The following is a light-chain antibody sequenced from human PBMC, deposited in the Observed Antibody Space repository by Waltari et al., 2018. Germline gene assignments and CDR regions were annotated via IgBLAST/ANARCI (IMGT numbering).Light chain of an antibody. V-gene: IGLV1-44*01. CDR3: AAWDDSRNGPV. J-gene: IGLJ3*02. CDR2: NND. Sequence: QSVLPQPPSASGSPGQRVTISCSGSSSTIGGNPVPWYTQLPGPAPKPLIYNNDQRPTGVPDPFPGSKSGTSASLAISGLQSEDEADYYCAAWDDSRNGPVFGGGTKLPVL. CDR1: SSTIGGNP.